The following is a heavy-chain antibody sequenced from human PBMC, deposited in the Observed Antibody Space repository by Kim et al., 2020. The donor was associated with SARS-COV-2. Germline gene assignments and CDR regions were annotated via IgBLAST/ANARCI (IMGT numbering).Heavy chain of an antibody. J-gene: IGHJ6*02. V-gene: IGHV4-4*02. Sequence: SETLSLTCAVSGGSITSINRWNWVRQPPGKGLEGIGEIFHNGDTNYNPSFKSRVTMSVDKSNNEFALKLASVTAADTAVYFCGRAFSVAVAGTYYYVMDVWCPGTTVTVSS. CDR1: GGSITSINR. D-gene: IGHD6-19*01. CDR2: IFHNGDT. CDR3: GRAFSVAVAGTYYYVMDV.